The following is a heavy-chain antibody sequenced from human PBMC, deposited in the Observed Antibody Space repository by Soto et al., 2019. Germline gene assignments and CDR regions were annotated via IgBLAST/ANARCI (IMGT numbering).Heavy chain of an antibody. J-gene: IGHJ6*02. D-gene: IGHD2-15*01. CDR2: IIPVFGTA. Sequence: QVQLVQSGAEVKKPGSSVKVSCKASGGTLSNYGISWVRQAPGQGLEWMGGIIPVFGTANYAQKFQGRVTINADESTTTVYMDVSSLRSDDTAVYYCARGAATKIVVTTYYGMDVWGQGTTVTVSS. CDR3: ARGAATKIVVTTYYGMDV. V-gene: IGHV1-69*12. CDR1: GGTLSNYG.